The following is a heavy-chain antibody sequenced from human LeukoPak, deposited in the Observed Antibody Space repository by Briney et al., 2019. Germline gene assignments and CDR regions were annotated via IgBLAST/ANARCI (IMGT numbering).Heavy chain of an antibody. CDR1: GYTFTSYD. CDR3: ARGLTYYYDSSGYYSEPSFDY. V-gene: IGHV1-8*01. J-gene: IGHJ4*02. Sequence: GASVKVSCKASGYTFTSYDINWVRQATGQGLEWMGWVNPNSGNTGYAQKFQGRVTMTRDMSTSTVYMELSSLRSEDTAVYYCARGLTYYYDSSGYYSEPSFDYWGQGTLVTVSS. D-gene: IGHD3-22*01. CDR2: VNPNSGNT.